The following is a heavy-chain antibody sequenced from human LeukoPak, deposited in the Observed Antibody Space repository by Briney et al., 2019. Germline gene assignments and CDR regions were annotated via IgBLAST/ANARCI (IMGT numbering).Heavy chain of an antibody. CDR1: GFTFSNAW. Sequence: GGSLRLSCAASGFTFSNAWMNWVRQAPGKGLEWVGRIKSKTDGGTTDYAAPVKGRFTISRDDSKNTLYLQMNSLKTEDTAVYYCARGAMVTPYYYYGMDVWGQGTTVTVSS. CDR2: IKSKTDGGTT. J-gene: IGHJ6*02. CDR3: ARGAMVTPYYYYGMDV. V-gene: IGHV3-15*07. D-gene: IGHD5-18*01.